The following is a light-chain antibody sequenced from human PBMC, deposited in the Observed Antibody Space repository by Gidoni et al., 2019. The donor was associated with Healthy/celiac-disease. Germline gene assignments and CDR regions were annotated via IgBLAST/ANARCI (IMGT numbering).Light chain of an antibody. CDR1: QDISNY. CDR2: DAS. CDR3: QQYDDLPVT. V-gene: IGKV1-33*01. Sequence: DIQMTQSPSSLSASVGDRVTITCQASQDISNYLSWYQQKPGEAPIPLIYDASTLETGVPSRFSGSGSGADFTFTISSLQPEDIATYYCQQYDDLPVTFGQGTRLEI. J-gene: IGKJ5*01.